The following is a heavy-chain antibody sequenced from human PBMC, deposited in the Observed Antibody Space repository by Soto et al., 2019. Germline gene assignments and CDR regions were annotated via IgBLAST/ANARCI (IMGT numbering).Heavy chain of an antibody. CDR1: GYIFTNYA. Sequence: ASVKVSCKASGYIFTNYAIHWVRQAPGQRLEWMGWINAGNGNTKYSQKFQGRVTITSDTSASTAYMELRSLRSEDMAIYYCARETMVRGVIITSRWFDTRG. D-gene: IGHD3-10*01. J-gene: IGHJ5*01. CDR2: INAGNGNT. V-gene: IGHV1-3*01. CDR3: ARETMVRGVIITSRWFDT.